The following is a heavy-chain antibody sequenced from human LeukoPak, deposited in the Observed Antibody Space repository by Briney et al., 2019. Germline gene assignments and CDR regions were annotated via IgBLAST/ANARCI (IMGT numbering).Heavy chain of an antibody. J-gene: IGHJ4*02. Sequence: PVGSLRLSCAASGFTFSSYWMHWVRQAPGKGLVWVSRINSDGSSTSYADSVKGRFTISRDNAKNTLYLQMNSLRAEDTAVYYCARSGAYGDYGYWGQGTLVTVSS. CDR2: INSDGSST. V-gene: IGHV3-74*01. D-gene: IGHD4-17*01. CDR3: ARSGAYGDYGY. CDR1: GFTFSSYW.